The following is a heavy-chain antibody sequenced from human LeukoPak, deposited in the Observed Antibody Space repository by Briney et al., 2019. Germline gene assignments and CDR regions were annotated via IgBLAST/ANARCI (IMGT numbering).Heavy chain of an antibody. CDR2: IYYSGST. Sequence: SETLSLTCTVSGGSISSYYWSWIRQPPGKGLEWIGYIYYSGSTNYNPSLKSRVTISVDTSKNQFSLKLSSVTAADTAVYYCARANSGNWPYYYYYYMGVWGKGTTVTVSS. CDR3: ARANSGNWPYYYYYYMGV. J-gene: IGHJ6*03. V-gene: IGHV4-59*01. D-gene: IGHD3-10*01. CDR1: GGSISSYY.